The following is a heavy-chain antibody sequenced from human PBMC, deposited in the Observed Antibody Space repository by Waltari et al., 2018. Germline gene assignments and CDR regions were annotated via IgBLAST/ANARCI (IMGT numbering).Heavy chain of an antibody. CDR1: GYTFTSYY. CDR2: INPSGGST. V-gene: IGHV1-46*01. D-gene: IGHD1-26*01. CDR3: ARGQRGLLDFDY. Sequence: QVQLVQSGAEVKKPGASVKVSCKASGYTFTSYYMHWVRQAPGPGLGWMGIINPSGGSTSYAQKFQGRVTMTRDTSTSTVYMELSSLRSEDTAVYYCARGQRGLLDFDYWGQGTLVTVSS. J-gene: IGHJ4*02.